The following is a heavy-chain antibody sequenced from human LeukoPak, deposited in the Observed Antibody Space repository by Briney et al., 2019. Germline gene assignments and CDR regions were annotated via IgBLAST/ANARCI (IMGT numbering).Heavy chain of an antibody. CDR3: ARDGGGWENWFDP. CDR2: ISGVGDAT. Sequence: PGGSLRLSCAASDFSFITYAMSWVRQAPGKGLEWVSTISGVGDATYYADSVKGRFTISRDNSKNTLYLQMNSLRAEDTAVYYCARDGGGWENWFDPWGQGTLVTVSP. V-gene: IGHV3-23*01. J-gene: IGHJ5*02. CDR1: DFSFITYA. D-gene: IGHD3-16*01.